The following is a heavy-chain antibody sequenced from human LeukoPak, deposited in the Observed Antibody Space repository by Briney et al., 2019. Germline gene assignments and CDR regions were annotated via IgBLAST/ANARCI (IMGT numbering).Heavy chain of an antibody. CDR3: ATSLGPLTEY. CDR2: INSGGSGT. J-gene: IGHJ4*02. Sequence: GGSLRLSCAASGFAFSSNWMHWVRQTPGKGLVWVSRINSGGSGTSYADSVEGRFTISRDNARNTLYLQMNSLKGEDTAVYYCATSLGPLTEYWGQGTLVTVSS. CDR1: GFAFSSNW. V-gene: IGHV3-74*01. D-gene: IGHD7-27*01.